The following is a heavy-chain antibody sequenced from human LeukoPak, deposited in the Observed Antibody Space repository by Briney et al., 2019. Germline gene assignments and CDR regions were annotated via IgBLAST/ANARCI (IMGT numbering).Heavy chain of an antibody. CDR1: GFTFSSYA. V-gene: IGHV3-23*01. J-gene: IGHJ4*02. Sequence: AGGSLRLSCAASGFTFSSYAMSWVRQAPGKGLEGVSAISGSGGSTYYADSVKGRFTISRDNSKNTLYLQMNSLRAEDTAVYYCAKAFYDSSGYSCLDYWGQGTLVTASS. D-gene: IGHD3-22*01. CDR3: AKAFYDSSGYSCLDY. CDR2: ISGSGGST.